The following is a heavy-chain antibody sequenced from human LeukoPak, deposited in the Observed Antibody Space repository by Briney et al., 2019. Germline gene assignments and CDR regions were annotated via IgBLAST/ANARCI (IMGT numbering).Heavy chain of an antibody. D-gene: IGHD3-22*01. CDR2: ISYSGST. Sequence: SETLSLTCTVSGGSISSSGYYWGWIRQPPGKGLEWIGSISYSGSTYYNPSLRSRVTISVDTSKNQFSLKLTSVTAADMAVYYCAAYYYDSSGYLGCGQGTLVTVSS. V-gene: IGHV4-39*01. CDR3: AAYYYDSSGYLG. J-gene: IGHJ4*02. CDR1: GGSISSSGYY.